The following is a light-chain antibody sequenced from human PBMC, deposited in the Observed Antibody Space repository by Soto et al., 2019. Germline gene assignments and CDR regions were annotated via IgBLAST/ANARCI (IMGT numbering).Light chain of an antibody. Sequence: EIVLTQSPGTLSLSPGERATLSCRASQSVSSNLAWYQQKPGQAPRLLIYGASTRATGIPARFSGSGSGTEFTLTISSLQSEDFAVYYCQHYGTSALITFGQGTRLEIK. V-gene: IGKV3-15*01. CDR2: GAS. CDR1: QSVSSN. J-gene: IGKJ5*01. CDR3: QHYGTSALIT.